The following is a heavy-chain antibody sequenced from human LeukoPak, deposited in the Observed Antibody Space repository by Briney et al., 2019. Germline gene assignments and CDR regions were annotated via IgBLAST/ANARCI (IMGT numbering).Heavy chain of an antibody. Sequence: PGGSLRLSCVVSGFTFSGSAVHWDRQASGKGLEWVGRIRSKANNYATAYAASVKGRFTISRDDSKNTAYLQMNSLTTEDTAVYYCTGDNFDSSVKFDYWGQGTLVTVSS. CDR2: IRSKANNYAT. J-gene: IGHJ4*02. V-gene: IGHV3-73*01. CDR1: GFTFSGSA. D-gene: IGHD3-22*01. CDR3: TGDNFDSSVKFDY.